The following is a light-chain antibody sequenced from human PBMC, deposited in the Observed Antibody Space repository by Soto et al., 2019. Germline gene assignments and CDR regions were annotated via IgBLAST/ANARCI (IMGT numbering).Light chain of an antibody. V-gene: IGKV1-39*01. J-gene: IGKJ5*01. CDR2: DAT. Sequence: DIQMTQSPSSLSASVGDRVTITCRSSQSISTYLNWFQHQPGKAPKLLIYDATNLQSGVPSRFAGSGSGTDFTLTISRLEPEDFAVYYCQQYGSLITFGQGTRLEIK. CDR3: QQYGSLIT. CDR1: QSISTY.